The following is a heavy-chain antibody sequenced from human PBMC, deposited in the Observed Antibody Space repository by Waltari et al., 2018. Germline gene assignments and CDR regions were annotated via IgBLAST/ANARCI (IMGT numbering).Heavy chain of an antibody. J-gene: IGHJ4*02. Sequence: QVQLVQSGAEVKKPGASVKVSCTASGSTFTSHYMHRVRQAPVPGLGWMGIINPSGGSTSYAQKCQGRVTMTRDTSTSTVYMELSSLRSEDTAVYYCARNHGDYVAYFDYWGQGTLVTVSS. CDR1: GSTFTSHY. CDR3: ARNHGDYVAYFDY. V-gene: IGHV1-46*01. D-gene: IGHD4-17*01. CDR2: INPSGGST.